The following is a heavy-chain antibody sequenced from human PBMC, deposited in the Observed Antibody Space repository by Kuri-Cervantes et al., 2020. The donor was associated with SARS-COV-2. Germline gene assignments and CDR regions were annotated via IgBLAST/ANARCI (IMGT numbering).Heavy chain of an antibody. CDR2: ISKGSDTI. V-gene: IGHV3-48*04. D-gene: IGHD3-22*01. CDR3: ARDPNYYDSSANEGFDY. J-gene: IGHJ4*02. Sequence: GGSLRLSCAASGFTFNTYSTDWVRLAPGKGLEWLAYISKGSDTIYYADSVKGRFTISRDNAKNSLYLQMNSLRAEDTAVYYCARDPNYYDSSANEGFDYWGQGTLVTVSS. CDR1: GFTFNTYS.